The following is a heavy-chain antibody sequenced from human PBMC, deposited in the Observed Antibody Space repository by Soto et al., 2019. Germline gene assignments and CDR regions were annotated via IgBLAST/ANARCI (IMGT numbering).Heavy chain of an antibody. CDR2: IYYSGST. D-gene: IGHD6-13*01. CDR1: GGSISSGDYY. V-gene: IGHV4-30-4*01. Sequence: PSETLSLTCTVSGGSISSGDYYWSWIRQPPGKGLEWIGYIYYSGSTYYNPSLKSRVTISVDTSKNQFSLKLSSVTAADTAVYYCARADGRRSWYPYTFDYWGQGTLVTVSS. J-gene: IGHJ4*02. CDR3: ARADGRRSWYPYTFDY.